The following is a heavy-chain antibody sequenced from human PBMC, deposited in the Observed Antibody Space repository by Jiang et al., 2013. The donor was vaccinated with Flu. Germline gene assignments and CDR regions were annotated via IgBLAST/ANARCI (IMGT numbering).Heavy chain of an antibody. CDR1: GGSITTYY. J-gene: IGHJ4*02. V-gene: IGHV4-59*08. Sequence: PGLVKPSETLSLTCTVSGGSITTYYWSWIRQPPGKGLEWIGYIYYSGSTNYNPSLKSRVTISVDTSKNQFSLKLSSVTAADTAMYYCARHYCTGDTSYYFDYWGQGTLVTVSS. CDR3: ARHYCTGDTSYYFDY. D-gene: IGHD2-8*02. CDR2: IYYSGST.